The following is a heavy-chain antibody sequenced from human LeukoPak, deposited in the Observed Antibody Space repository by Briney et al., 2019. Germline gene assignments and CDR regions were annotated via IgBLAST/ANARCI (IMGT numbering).Heavy chain of an antibody. CDR1: GFTFSGHS. CDR3: ARDHDSSGSGWYYLDY. Sequence: PGGSLRLSCAASGFTFSGHSMNWVRQAPGKGLEWVSFISSSSSSIYYADAVKGRFTISRDNAKNSLYLQMNSLRAEDTAVYYCARDHDSSGSGWYYLDYWGQGSLVTVSS. CDR2: ISSSSSSI. J-gene: IGHJ4*02. D-gene: IGHD6-19*01. V-gene: IGHV3-21*06.